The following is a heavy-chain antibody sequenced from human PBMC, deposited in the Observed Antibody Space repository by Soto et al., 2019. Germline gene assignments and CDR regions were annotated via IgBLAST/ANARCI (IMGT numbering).Heavy chain of an antibody. D-gene: IGHD1-26*01. J-gene: IGHJ4*02. CDR1: GGSVTNSSYY. V-gene: IGHV4-39*01. CDR2: VYYRGRS. CDR3: ARQSDRVGATVLDY. Sequence: SETLSLTCTVSGGSVTNSSYYWGWIRQSPGKGLEWIGSVYYRGRSYSKSSVKSRVTISVDTSKNQFSLKLSSVTAADTAVYYCARQSDRVGATVLDYWGQGTLVTVS.